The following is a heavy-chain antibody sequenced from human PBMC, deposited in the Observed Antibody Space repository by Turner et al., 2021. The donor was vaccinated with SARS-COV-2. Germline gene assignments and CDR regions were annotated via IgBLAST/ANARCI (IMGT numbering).Heavy chain of an antibody. V-gene: IGHV3-33*01. CDR3: AGEYDYGDSSAFDI. CDR1: GFTFSSYG. CDR2: IWYDGSNK. D-gene: IGHD4-17*01. J-gene: IGHJ3*02. Sequence: QEKLVESGGGVVQPGRSLSHSCAASGFTFSSYGMHWVRQAPGKGLEWLAVIWYDGSNKYYADHVKGRFTISRDNSKNTLYLQMNSLRAEDTAVYYCAGEYDYGDSSAFDIWGQGTMVTVSS.